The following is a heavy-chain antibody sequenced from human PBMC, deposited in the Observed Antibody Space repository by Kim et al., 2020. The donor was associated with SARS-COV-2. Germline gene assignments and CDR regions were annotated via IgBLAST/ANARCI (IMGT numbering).Heavy chain of an antibody. CDR2: IRSKVNGYAT. Sequence: GGSLRLSCGASGFTFSDSAMHWVRRASGKGLEWVGRIRSKVNGYATAYSASVRGRFTISRDDSRNTAYLQMNSLKTEDTAVYYCTRVPGTTLAFCDAFDIWGHGTMVAVSS. V-gene: IGHV3-73*01. J-gene: IGHJ3*02. CDR3: TRVPGTTLAFCDAFDI. D-gene: IGHD1-1*01. CDR1: GFTFSDSA.